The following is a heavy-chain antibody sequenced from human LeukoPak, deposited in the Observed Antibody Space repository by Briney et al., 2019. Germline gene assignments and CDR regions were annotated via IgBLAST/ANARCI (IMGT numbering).Heavy chain of an antibody. CDR1: GYTFTSYG. D-gene: IGHD6-6*01. J-gene: IGHJ4*02. V-gene: IGHV1-18*01. Sequence: ASVKVSCKASGYTFTSYGISWVRQAPGQGPEWMGWISGNNGNTNYAQKLQGRVTMTTDTSTSTAYMELRSLRSDDTAVYYCARTAARRFDYWGQGTLVTVSS. CDR3: ARTAARRFDY. CDR2: ISGNNGNT.